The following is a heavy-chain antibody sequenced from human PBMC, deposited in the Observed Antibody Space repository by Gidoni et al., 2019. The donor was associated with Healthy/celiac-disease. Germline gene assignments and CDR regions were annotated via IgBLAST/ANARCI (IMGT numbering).Heavy chain of an antibody. D-gene: IGHD1-26*01. J-gene: IGHJ4*02. CDR2: ISGSGGST. CDR1: GFTFSSYA. V-gene: IGHV3-23*01. Sequence: EVQLLESGGGLVQPGGSLRLSCAASGFTFSSYAMSWVRQAPGKGLEWVSAISGSGGSTYYADSVKGRFTISRDNSKNTLYLQMNSLRAEDTAVYYCAKDLAPGEWESLGVDYWGQGTLVTVSS. CDR3: AKDLAPGEWESLGVDY.